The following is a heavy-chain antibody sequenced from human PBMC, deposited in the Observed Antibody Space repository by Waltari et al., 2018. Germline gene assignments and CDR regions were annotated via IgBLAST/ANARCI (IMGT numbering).Heavy chain of an antibody. CDR1: GYTSSGPL. J-gene: IGHJ4*02. Sequence: QVQLVQSGAEVKEPGASVKVSCRASGYTSSGPLIPWVRKDPGQGLEGRRWIKLDSDDTKYGQKFRGRVTVTGDSSITTAHMELRGLRSDDSAMYYCARDFQTGNFFVSWGQGTLVTVSS. CDR2: IKLDSDDT. CDR3: ARDFQTGNFFVS. D-gene: IGHD3-9*01. V-gene: IGHV1-2*02.